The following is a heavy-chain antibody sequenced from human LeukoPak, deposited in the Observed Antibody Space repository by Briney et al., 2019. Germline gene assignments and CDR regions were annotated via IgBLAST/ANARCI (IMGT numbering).Heavy chain of an antibody. CDR2: MNPNSGNT. V-gene: IGHV1-8*01. CDR1: GYTFTSYD. CDR3: ARDGAPYYDFWSGSDQTYYYYYGMDV. D-gene: IGHD3-3*01. J-gene: IGHJ6*02. Sequence: ASVKVSYKASGYTFTSYDINWVRQATGQGLEWMGWMNPNSGNTGYAQKFQGRVTMTRNTSISTAYMELSSLRSEDTAVYYCARDGAPYYDFWSGSDQTYYYYYGMDVWGQGTTVTVSS.